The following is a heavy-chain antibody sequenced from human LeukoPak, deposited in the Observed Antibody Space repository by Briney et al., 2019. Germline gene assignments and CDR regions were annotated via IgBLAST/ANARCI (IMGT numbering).Heavy chain of an antibody. J-gene: IGHJ4*02. V-gene: IGHV3-74*01. CDR1: GFPFSSYW. Sequence: GGSLRLSCAASGFPFSSYWMHWVRQAPGKGLVWVSLIKNDGSSTDYADSVKGRFTISRDNAKNTLYLQMNSLRAEDTAVYYCARDKGYTPDYWGQGTLVTVPS. D-gene: IGHD6-13*01. CDR3: ARDKGYTPDY. CDR2: IKNDGSST.